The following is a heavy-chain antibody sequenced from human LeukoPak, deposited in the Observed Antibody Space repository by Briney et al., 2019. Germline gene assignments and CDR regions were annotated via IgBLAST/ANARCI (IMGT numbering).Heavy chain of an antibody. Sequence: PSETLSLTCAVYGGSFSGYYWSWIRQPPGKGLEWIGEINHSGSTNYNPSLKSRVTISVDTSKNQFSLKLSSVTAADTAVYYCARGPANGPGSYYNVLDPRTYYYYGMDVWGQGTTVTVSS. CDR3: ARGPANGPGSYYNVLDPRTYYYYGMDV. CDR1: GGSFSGYY. J-gene: IGHJ6*02. CDR2: INHSGST. D-gene: IGHD3-10*01. V-gene: IGHV4-34*01.